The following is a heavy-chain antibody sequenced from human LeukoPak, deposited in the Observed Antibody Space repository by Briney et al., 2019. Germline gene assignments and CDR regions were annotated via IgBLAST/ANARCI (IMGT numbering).Heavy chain of an antibody. V-gene: IGHV4-61*05. CDR2: IYYSGST. CDR1: GGSISSSSYY. D-gene: IGHD3-16*02. CDR3: ARHSLRLGELSYHYFDY. J-gene: IGHJ4*02. Sequence: SETLSLTCTVSGGSISSSSYYWSWIRQPPGKGLEGIGYIYYSGSTNYNPSLKSRVTISVDTSKDQFSLKLSSVTAADTAVYYCARHSLRLGELSYHYFDYWGQGTLVTVSS.